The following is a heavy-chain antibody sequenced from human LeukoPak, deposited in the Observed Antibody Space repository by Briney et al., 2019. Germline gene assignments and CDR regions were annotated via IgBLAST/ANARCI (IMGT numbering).Heavy chain of an antibody. J-gene: IGHJ4*02. CDR1: GYSISNGYY. D-gene: IGHD3-22*01. V-gene: IGHV4-38-2*02. CDR2: MYHSGGT. CDR3: ARGFYSSGYTTPPFDY. Sequence: SETLSLTCTVSGYSISNGYYWGWIRQPPGKGLEWIVSMYHSGGTYYNPSLKSRVTISVDTSKNQFSLKLSSVTAADTAVYYCARGFYSSGYTTPPFDYWGQGTLVTVSS.